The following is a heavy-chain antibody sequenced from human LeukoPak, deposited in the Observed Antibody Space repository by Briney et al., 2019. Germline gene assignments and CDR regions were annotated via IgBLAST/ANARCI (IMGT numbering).Heavy chain of an antibody. Sequence: GGSLRLSCSASGFTFNNYAMLWVRQAPGKGLEGVSGLSGSGGNTNYANSVKGRFTISRDNAKNTMSLQMNSLGVEDTALYFCAKASGDYLGPHRALDIWGQGTQVTVS. CDR2: LSGSGGNT. CDR3: AKASGDYLGPHRALDI. CDR1: GFTFNNYA. J-gene: IGHJ3*02. V-gene: IGHV3-23*01. D-gene: IGHD4-11*01.